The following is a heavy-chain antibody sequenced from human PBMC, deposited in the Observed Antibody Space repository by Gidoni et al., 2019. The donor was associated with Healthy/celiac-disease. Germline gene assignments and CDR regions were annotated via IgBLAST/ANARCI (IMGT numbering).Heavy chain of an antibody. J-gene: IGHJ3*02. CDR2: MNPNSGNT. V-gene: IGHV1-8*01. Sequence: QVQLVQSGAEVKKPGASVQVSCKASGYTFTSYDTNWVRQATGQGLEWMGWMNPNSGNTGYAQKFQGRVTMTRNTSISTAYMELSSLRSEDTAVYYCARDRTNSYGPDAFDIWGQGTMVTVSS. D-gene: IGHD5-18*01. CDR1: GYTFTSYD. CDR3: ARDRTNSYGPDAFDI.